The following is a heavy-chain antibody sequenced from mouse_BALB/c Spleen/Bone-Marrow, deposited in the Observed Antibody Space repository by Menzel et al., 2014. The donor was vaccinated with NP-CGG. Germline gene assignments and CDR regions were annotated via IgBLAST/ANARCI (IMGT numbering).Heavy chain of an antibody. CDR1: GFNIKDTY. V-gene: IGHV14-3*02. CDR3: AGLRPRFEFAY. J-gene: IGHJ3*01. D-gene: IGHD2-4*01. Sequence: VRLQQSGAELVKPGASVKLPCTASGFNIKDTYMHWVKQRPEQGLEWIGRIDPANGNTKYDPKFQGKATITADTSSNTAYLQLSSLTSEDTAVYYCAGLRPRFEFAYWGQGTLVTVSA. CDR2: IDPANGNT.